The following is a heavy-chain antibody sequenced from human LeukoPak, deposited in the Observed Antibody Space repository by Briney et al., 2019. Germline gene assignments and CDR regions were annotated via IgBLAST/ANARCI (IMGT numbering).Heavy chain of an antibody. CDR2: ISRSSDYT. Sequence: GGSLRLSCAASGFTFSSYSMNWVRQAPGKGLEWVSSISRSSDYTYYADSVKGPFTISRDNAKNSLYLQMNSLRAEDTAVYYCAVAGLSYWYFDLWGRGTLVTVSS. V-gene: IGHV3-21*01. CDR3: AVAGLSYWYFDL. D-gene: IGHD6-19*01. J-gene: IGHJ2*01. CDR1: GFTFSSYS.